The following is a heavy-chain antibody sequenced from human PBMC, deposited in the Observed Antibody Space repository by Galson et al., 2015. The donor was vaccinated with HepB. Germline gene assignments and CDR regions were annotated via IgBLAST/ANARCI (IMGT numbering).Heavy chain of an antibody. D-gene: IGHD3-3*01. Sequence: SVKVSCKASGGTFSSYAISWVRQAPGQGLEWMGGIIPIFGTANYAQKFQGRVTITADESTSTAYMELSSLRSEDTAVYYCARQTLGGITIFGVPMKGYYYYMDVWGKGTTVTVSS. CDR1: GGTFSSYA. V-gene: IGHV1-69*13. CDR3: ARQTLGGITIFGVPMKGYYYYMDV. J-gene: IGHJ6*03. CDR2: IIPIFGTA.